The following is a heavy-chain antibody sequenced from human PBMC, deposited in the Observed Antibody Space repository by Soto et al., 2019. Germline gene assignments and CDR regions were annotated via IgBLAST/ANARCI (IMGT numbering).Heavy chain of an antibody. CDR2: ISGSGGST. V-gene: IGHV3-23*01. J-gene: IGHJ6*02. CDR3: AKDPYSSGWGYYYGMDV. CDR1: GFTFSSYA. Sequence: GGSLRLSCAASGFTFSSYAMSWVRQAPGKGLEWVSAISGSGGSTYYADSVKGRFTISRDNSKNTLYLQMNSLRAEDTAVYYCAKDPYSSGWGYYYGMDVWGQGTTVTVSS. D-gene: IGHD6-19*01.